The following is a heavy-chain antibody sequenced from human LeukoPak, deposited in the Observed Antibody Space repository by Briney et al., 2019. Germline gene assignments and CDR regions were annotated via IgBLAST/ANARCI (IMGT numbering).Heavy chain of an antibody. CDR3: ARETYGSGPGSH. CDR2: INSDGSST. Sequence: RPGGSLRLSCAASRFTFSSYWMHWVRQAPGKGLVWVSRINSDGSSTTYADSVKGRFTISRDNAKNSLYLQMNSLRAEDTAVYYCARETYGSGPGSHWGQGTMVTVSS. D-gene: IGHD3-10*01. V-gene: IGHV3-74*01. J-gene: IGHJ3*01. CDR1: RFTFSSYW.